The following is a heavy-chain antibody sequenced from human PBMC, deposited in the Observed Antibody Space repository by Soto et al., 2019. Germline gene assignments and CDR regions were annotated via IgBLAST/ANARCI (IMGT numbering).Heavy chain of an antibody. CDR2: IYPGDSDT. J-gene: IGHJ3*02. CDR1: GYSFSSYW. CDR3: ARYYYDSSGYLDAFDI. Sequence: PGESLKISCKGSGYSFSSYWIGWVRQMPGKGLEWMGIIYPGDSDTRYSPSFQGQVTISADKSSSTAYLQWSSLKASDTAMYYCARYYYDSSGYLDAFDIWGQGTMVTVSS. D-gene: IGHD3-22*01. V-gene: IGHV5-51*01.